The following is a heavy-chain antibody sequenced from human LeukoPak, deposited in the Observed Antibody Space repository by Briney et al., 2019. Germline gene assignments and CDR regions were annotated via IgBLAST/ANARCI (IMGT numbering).Heavy chain of an antibody. CDR2: ISYGGTNE. D-gene: IGHD1-1*01. Sequence: GGSLRLSCAASGFTFSDYAMHWVRQAPGKGLEWVAVISYGGTNEYHADSVKGRFTISRDNPQNTLYLQMNSLRPEDTAVYYCARNKPTTGFFGMDVWGQGTTVTVSS. V-gene: IGHV3-30*01. J-gene: IGHJ6*02. CDR3: ARNKPTTGFFGMDV. CDR1: GFTFSDYA.